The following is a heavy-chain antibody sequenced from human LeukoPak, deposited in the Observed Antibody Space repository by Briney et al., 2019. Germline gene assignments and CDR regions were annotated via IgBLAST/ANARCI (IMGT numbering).Heavy chain of an antibody. V-gene: IGHV3-21*01. J-gene: IGHJ4*02. D-gene: IGHD6-13*01. CDR2: ISSSSIYI. Sequence: PGGSLRLSCAASGFTFSTYSMNWVRQAPGKGLEWVSSISSSSIYIYYADSVKGRFTISRDNAKNSLYLQMNSLRVEDTAMYYCARDFAAAVGWGQGTLVTVSS. CDR3: ARDFAAAVG. CDR1: GFTFSTYS.